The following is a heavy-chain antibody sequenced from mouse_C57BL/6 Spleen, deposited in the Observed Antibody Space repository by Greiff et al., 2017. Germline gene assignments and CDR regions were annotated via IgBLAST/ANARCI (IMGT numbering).Heavy chain of an antibody. CDR3: ARRYGNSYYYTMDY. Sequence: QVQLKESGPGLVAPSQSLSIPCTVSGFSLTHYAISWVRQPPGKGLEWLGVICTGGGTTYNSALKYRMSINKDNTKSQVFLKKNSLQTDDTARYYCARRYGNSYYYTMDYWGQGTSVTVSS. J-gene: IGHJ4*01. D-gene: IGHD2-1*01. CDR2: ICTGGGT. CDR1: GFSLTHYA. V-gene: IGHV2-9-1*01.